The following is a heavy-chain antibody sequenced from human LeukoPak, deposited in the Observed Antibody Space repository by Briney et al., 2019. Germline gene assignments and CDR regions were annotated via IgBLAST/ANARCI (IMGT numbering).Heavy chain of an antibody. CDR1: GFTFSSYW. Sequence: GGSLRLSCAASGFTFSSYWMSWVRQAPGKGLEWISYISSSGSTMYYADSVKGRFTISRDNAKNSLYLQMNSLRAEDTAIYYCASSSWYALDYWGQGTLVTVSS. D-gene: IGHD6-13*01. CDR2: ISSSGSTM. J-gene: IGHJ4*02. CDR3: ASSSWYALDY. V-gene: IGHV3-48*04.